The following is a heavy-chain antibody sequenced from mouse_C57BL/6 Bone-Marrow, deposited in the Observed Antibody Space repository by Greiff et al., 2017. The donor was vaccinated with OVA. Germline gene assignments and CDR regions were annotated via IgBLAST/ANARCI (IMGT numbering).Heavy chain of an antibody. J-gene: IGHJ2*01. CDR2: INYDGSST. V-gene: IGHV5-16*01. D-gene: IGHD2-3*01. CDR1: GFTFSDYY. CDR3: ARGYYPFDY. Sequence: EVKLVESEGGLVQPGSSMKLSCTASGFTFSDYYMAWVRQVPEKGLEWVANINYDGSSTYYLDSLKSRFIISRDNAKNILYLQMSSLKSEDTATYYCARGYYPFDYWGQGTTLTVSS.